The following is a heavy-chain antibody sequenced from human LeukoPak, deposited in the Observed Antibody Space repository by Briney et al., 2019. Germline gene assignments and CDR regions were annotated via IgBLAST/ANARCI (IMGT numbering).Heavy chain of an antibody. V-gene: IGHV3-66*01. CDR3: TRDPDG. J-gene: IGHJ4*02. CDR1: GFTVTNYY. Sequence: GGSLRLSCAASGFTVTNYYMSWVRQAPGKGQEWVSVIYSGGDTFHADSVKGRFTLSRDNSKNILYLQMNSLRAEDTAVYYCTRDPDGWGQGTLVTVSS. CDR2: IYSGGDT.